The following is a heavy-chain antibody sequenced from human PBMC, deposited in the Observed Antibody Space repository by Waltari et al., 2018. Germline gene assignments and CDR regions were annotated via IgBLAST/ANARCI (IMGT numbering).Heavy chain of an antibody. CDR1: GFTFSSYW. Sequence: EVQLVESGGGLVQPGGSLRLSCAASGFTFSSYWMSWVRQAPGKGLEWVANIKQDGSEKSYVDSGKGRFTISRDNAKNSLYLQMNSLRAEDTAVYYCARTPESNHYYYYYGMDVWGQGTTVTVSS. V-gene: IGHV3-7*04. CDR3: ARTPESNHYYYYYGMDV. J-gene: IGHJ6*02. CDR2: IKQDGSEK.